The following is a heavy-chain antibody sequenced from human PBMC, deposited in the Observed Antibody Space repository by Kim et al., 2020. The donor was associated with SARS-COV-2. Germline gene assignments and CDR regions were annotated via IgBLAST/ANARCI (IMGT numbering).Heavy chain of an antibody. Sequence: GRFTIPRDNAKNSLYLQRNSLRAEDTAVYYCARVNMATTVPYYYYGMDVWGQGTTVTVSS. J-gene: IGHJ6*02. D-gene: IGHD4-17*01. V-gene: IGHV3-11*05. CDR3: ARVNMATTVPYYYYGMDV.